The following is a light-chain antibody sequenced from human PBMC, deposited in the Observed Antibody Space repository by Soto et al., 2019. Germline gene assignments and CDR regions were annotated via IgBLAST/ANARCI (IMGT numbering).Light chain of an antibody. CDR3: NQYYSFRRT. CDR2: KAS. Sequence: DIQIPQSPSTLSASVGDRVTITCLASQSISSLLAWYQQKPGKALKFLSYKASSLQSGVPSRFSGSGSGTEFTLTITSMQPDDFAHDYCNQYYSFRRTLGQGTKV. V-gene: IGKV1-5*03. CDR1: QSISSL. J-gene: IGKJ1*01.